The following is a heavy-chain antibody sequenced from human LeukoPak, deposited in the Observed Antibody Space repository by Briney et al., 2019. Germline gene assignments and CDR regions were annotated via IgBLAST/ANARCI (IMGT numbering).Heavy chain of an antibody. CDR2: INHSGST. V-gene: IGHV4-34*01. J-gene: IGHJ4*02. CDR1: GFTFSSYA. Sequence: PGGSLRLSCAASGFTFSSYAMSWVRQPPGKGLEWIGEINHSGSTNYNPSLKSRVTISVDTSKNQFSLKLSSVTAADTAVYYCARASYDSSGYYPTRGGFDYWGQGTLVTVSS. D-gene: IGHD3-22*01. CDR3: ARASYDSSGYYPTRGGFDY.